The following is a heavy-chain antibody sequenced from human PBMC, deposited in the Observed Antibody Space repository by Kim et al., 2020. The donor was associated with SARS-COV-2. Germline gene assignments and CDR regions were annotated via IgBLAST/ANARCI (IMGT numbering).Heavy chain of an antibody. CDR1: GYSFTSYW. D-gene: IGHD6-13*01. CDR3: ASSTHGYSSSWYFDY. V-gene: IGHV5-10-1*01. J-gene: IGHJ4*02. Sequence: GASLKISCKGSGYSFTSYWISWVRQMPGKGLEWMGRIDPSDSYTNYSPSFQGHVTISADKSISTAYLQWSSLKASDTAMYYCASSTHGYSSSWYFDYWGQGTLVSPSP. CDR2: IDPSDSYT.